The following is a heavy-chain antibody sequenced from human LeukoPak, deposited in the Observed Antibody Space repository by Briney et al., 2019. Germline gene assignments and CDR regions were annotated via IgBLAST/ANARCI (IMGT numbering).Heavy chain of an antibody. CDR3: TTDFSSTSWHSPTDS. V-gene: IGHV3-15*01. CDR2: IKSKTDGGTT. D-gene: IGHD2-2*01. CDR1: GFTFSNAW. Sequence: PGGSLRLSCAASGFTFSNAWMSWVRQAPGKGLEWVGRIKSKTDGGTTDYAAPVKGRFTISRDDSKNTLYLKMNSLKTENTAVYYCTTDFSSTSWHSPTDSWGQETLVTVSS. J-gene: IGHJ4*02.